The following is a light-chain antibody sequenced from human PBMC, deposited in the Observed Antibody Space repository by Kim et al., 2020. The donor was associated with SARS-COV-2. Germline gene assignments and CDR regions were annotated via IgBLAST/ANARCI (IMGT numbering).Light chain of an antibody. V-gene: IGKV1-8*01. J-gene: IGKJ4*01. CDR1: QGISSY. CDR2: AAS. CDR3: QQYYSYPRT. Sequence: AIRMTQSPSSFSASTGDRVTITCRASQGISSYLAWYQQKPGKAPKLLIYAASTLQSGVPSRFSGSGSGTDFTLTISCLQSEEFATYYCQQYYSYPRTFGGGTKVDIK.